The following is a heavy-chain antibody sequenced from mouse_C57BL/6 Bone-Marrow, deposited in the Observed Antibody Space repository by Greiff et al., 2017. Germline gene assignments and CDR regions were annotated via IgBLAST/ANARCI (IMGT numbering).Heavy chain of an antibody. J-gene: IGHJ2*01. CDR3: ARSLVAPFDY. CDR2: INPNNGGT. Sequence: EVQLKQSGPELVKPGASVKMSCKASGYTFTDYNMHWVKQSHGKSLEWIGYINPNNGGTSYNQKFKGKATLTVNKSSSTAYMELRSLTSEDSAVYYCARSLVAPFDYWGQGTTLTVSS. V-gene: IGHV1-22*01. D-gene: IGHD1-1*01. CDR1: GYTFTDYN.